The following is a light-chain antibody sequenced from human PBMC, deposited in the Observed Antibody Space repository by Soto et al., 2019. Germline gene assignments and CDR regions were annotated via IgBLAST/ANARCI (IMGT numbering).Light chain of an antibody. V-gene: IGKV1-12*01. CDR2: AAS. CDR1: QDIGDW. J-gene: IGKJ4*01. CDR3: QQGYSFPVT. Sequence: DSHMAQSPCSLSSWVGDIVSITCRASQDIGDWLAWYQQKPGKAPKLLVYAASSLQSGVPSRFSGSGSGTDFTLTIGSLQPEDFATYYCQQGYSFPVTFGGGTRWIS.